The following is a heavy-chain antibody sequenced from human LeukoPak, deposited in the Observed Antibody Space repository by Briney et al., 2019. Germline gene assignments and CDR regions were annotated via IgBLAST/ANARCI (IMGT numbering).Heavy chain of an antibody. V-gene: IGHV3-7*04. Sequence: PGGSLTLSCANSGFTFSNFWMSWVRQAKGRGLEWVSNIHTEGNEKYQVESVKGRCTMSRDNAKNLLFMKMNGLRVEDSAVYYWARGDDFSGDHWGQGTLVTVSS. CDR1: GFTFSNFW. CDR3: ARGDDFSGDH. CDR2: IHTEGNEK. J-gene: IGHJ4*02. D-gene: IGHD1-1*01.